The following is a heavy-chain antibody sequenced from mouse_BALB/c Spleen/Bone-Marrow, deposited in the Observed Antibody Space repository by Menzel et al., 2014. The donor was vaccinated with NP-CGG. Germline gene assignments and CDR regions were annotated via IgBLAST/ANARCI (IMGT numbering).Heavy chain of an antibody. D-gene: IGHD2-4*01. CDR2: ISGGSSSI. Sequence: EVKLMESGGGLVQPGGSRKLSCAASGFTFSNFGMHWVRQAPEKGLEWVAYISGGSSSIYYGDTVKGRFTISRDNPKSTLFLQMTSLRSEDTAMYFCSRGEDYDGYAMDYWGQGTSITVSS. CDR1: GFTFSNFG. CDR3: SRGEDYDGYAMDY. J-gene: IGHJ4*01. V-gene: IGHV5-17*02.